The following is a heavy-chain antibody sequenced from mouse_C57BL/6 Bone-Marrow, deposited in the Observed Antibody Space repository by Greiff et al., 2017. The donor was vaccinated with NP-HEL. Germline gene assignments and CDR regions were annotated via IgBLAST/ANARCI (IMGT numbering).Heavy chain of an antibody. D-gene: IGHD2-1*01. CDR3: ARVGGNYGY. CDR2: ISDGGSYT. V-gene: IGHV5-4*03. J-gene: IGHJ2*01. CDR1: GFTFSSYA. Sequence: EVKLEESGGGLVKPGGSLKLSCAASGFTFSSYAMSWVRQTPEKRLEWVATISDGGSYTYYPDNVKGRFTISRDNAKNNLYLQMSHLKSEDTAMYYCARVGGNYGYWGQGTTLTVSS.